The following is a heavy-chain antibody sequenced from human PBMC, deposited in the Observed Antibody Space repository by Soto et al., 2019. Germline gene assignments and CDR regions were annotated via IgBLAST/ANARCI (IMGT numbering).Heavy chain of an antibody. Sequence: ASVKVSCKASGYTFTSYGISWVRQAPGQGLEWMGWISAYNGNTNYAQKLQGRVTMTTDTSTSTAYMELRSLRSDDTAVYYCARFDTLYFDILTGYYGGEPNWFDPWGQGTLVTVS. CDR3: ARFDTLYFDILTGYYGGEPNWFDP. J-gene: IGHJ5*02. CDR1: GYTFTSYG. V-gene: IGHV1-18*01. D-gene: IGHD3-9*01. CDR2: ISAYNGNT.